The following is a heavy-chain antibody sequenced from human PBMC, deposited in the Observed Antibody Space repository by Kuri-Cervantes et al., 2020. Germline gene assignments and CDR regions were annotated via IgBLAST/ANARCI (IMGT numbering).Heavy chain of an antibody. CDR1: GFSFDSYS. CDR3: ARELAAAFNFDY. D-gene: IGHD6-13*01. CDR2: ISSSGSTI. J-gene: IGHJ4*02. V-gene: IGHV3-48*04. Sequence: GESLKISCAASGFSFDSYSMNWVRQAPGKGLEWVSYISSSGSTIYYADSVKGRFTISRDNAKNSLYLQMNSLRAEDTAVYYCARELAAAFNFDYWGQGTLVTSPQ.